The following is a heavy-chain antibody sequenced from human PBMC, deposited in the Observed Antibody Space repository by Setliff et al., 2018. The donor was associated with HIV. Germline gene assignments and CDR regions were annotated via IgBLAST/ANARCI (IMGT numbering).Heavy chain of an antibody. J-gene: IGHJ4*02. CDR2: VYIRGSP. CDR1: GDSISSSSYY. D-gene: IGHD5-18*01. CDR3: AREGRQLWFFDF. V-gene: IGHV4-61*02. Sequence: SETLSLTCSVSGDSISSSSYYWNRFRRPAGKGLEWIGRVYIRGSPNSNPSLMSRVTTSIDTSKNQFFLRLSSVTAADTAVYYCAREGRQLWFFDFWGQGALVTSPQ.